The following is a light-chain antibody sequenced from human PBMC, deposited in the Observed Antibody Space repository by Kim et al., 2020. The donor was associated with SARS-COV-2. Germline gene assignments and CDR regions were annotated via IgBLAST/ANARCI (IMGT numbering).Light chain of an antibody. V-gene: IGKV1-5*03. CDR1: QSFSSW. J-gene: IGKJ5*01. CDR2: KTS. Sequence: DIQMTQSPSTLSASVGDRVTITCRASQSFSSWLAWYQEKPGKVPKLLIYKTSILESGVPSRFSGSGSGTEFTLTISSLQPDDFATYYCQQNNNFPITFGQGTRLEIK. CDR3: QQNNNFPIT.